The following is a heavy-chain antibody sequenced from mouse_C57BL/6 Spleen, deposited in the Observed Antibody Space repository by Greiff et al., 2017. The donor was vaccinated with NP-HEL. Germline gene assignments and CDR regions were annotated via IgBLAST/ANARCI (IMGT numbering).Heavy chain of an antibody. Sequence: VQLQQPGAELVMPGASVKLSCKASGYTFTSYWMHWVKQRPGQGLEWIGEIDPSDSYTNYNQKFKGKSTLTVDKSSSTAYMQLSSLTSEDSAVYYCARSCDYDGYWYFDVWGTGTTVTVSS. CDR2: IDPSDSYT. CDR1: GYTFTSYW. J-gene: IGHJ1*03. CDR3: ARSCDYDGYWYFDV. V-gene: IGHV1-69*01. D-gene: IGHD2-4*01.